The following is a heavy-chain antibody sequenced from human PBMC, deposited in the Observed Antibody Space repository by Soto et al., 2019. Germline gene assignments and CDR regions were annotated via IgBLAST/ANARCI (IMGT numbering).Heavy chain of an antibody. V-gene: IGHV3-23*01. J-gene: IGHJ4*02. CDR2: ISGSGGTT. CDR1: GFTFTSYA. D-gene: IGHD6-13*01. Sequence: EVQLLESGGGLVQPGGSLRLSCAPSGFTFTSYAMTWVRQAPGKGLEWVSAISGSGGTTYYADCVKGRFSISRDNFKNTLSLQMNSLRAEDTAVYYCAVRGANSWSRIDYWGQGTLVTVSS. CDR3: AVRGANSWSRIDY.